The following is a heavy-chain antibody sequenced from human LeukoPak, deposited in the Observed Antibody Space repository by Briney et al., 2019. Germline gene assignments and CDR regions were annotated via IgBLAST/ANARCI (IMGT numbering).Heavy chain of an antibody. CDR1: GFTFSSYS. V-gene: IGHV3-21*01. CDR3: ARAGGGFISYSSSQGLFFFDY. J-gene: IGHJ4*02. Sequence: PGGSLRLSCAASGFTFSSYSMNWVRQAPGKGLEWVSSISSSSSYIYYADSVKGRFTISRDNAKNSLYLQMNSLRAEDTAVYYCARAGGGFISYSSSQGLFFFDYWGQGTLVTVSS. D-gene: IGHD6-6*01. CDR2: ISSSSSYI.